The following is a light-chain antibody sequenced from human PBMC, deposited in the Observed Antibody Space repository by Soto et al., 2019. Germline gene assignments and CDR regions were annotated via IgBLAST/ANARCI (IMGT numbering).Light chain of an antibody. CDR3: AAWDDRLNGYV. V-gene: IGLV1-44*01. J-gene: IGLJ1*01. CDR1: SXNIGSNT. CDR2: SNN. Sequence: QSVLTQPPSASGTPGQRVTISCSGSSXNIGSNTVNWYQQLPGTAPKLLIYSNNQRPSGVPDRFSGSKSGTSASLAISGLQSEDEADYYCAAWDDRLNGYVFGTGTKV.